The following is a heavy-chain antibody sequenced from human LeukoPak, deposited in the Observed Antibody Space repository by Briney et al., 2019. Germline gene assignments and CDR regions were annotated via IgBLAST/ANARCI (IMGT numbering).Heavy chain of an antibody. D-gene: IGHD2-21*01. Sequence: PSETLSLTCAVYGGSFSGYYWSWIRQPPGKGLEWIGEINHSGSTNYNPSLKSRVTISVDTSKNQFSPKLSSVTAADTAVYYCILNGAGSYWGQGTLVTVSS. V-gene: IGHV4-34*03. CDR2: INHSGST. J-gene: IGHJ4*02. CDR3: ILNGAGSY. CDR1: GGSFSGYY.